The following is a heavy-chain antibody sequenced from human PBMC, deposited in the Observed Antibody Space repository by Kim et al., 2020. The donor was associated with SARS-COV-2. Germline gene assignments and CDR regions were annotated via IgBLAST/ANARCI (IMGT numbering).Heavy chain of an antibody. CDR3: GSRPGIAVAGLDY. CDR1: GYTFTSYA. CDR2: INTGNGDT. V-gene: IGHV1-3*04. Sequence: ASVKVSCKASGYTFTSYAMHWVRQAPGQRLEWMGWINTGNGDTKYSQKFKDRVTITRDTSASTVYMEVSSLTSEDTAVYYCGSRPGIAVAGLDYWGQGTL. D-gene: IGHD6-19*01. J-gene: IGHJ4*02.